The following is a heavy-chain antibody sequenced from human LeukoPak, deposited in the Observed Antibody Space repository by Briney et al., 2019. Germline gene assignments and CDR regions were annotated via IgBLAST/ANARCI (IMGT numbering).Heavy chain of an antibody. D-gene: IGHD2-21*02. CDR3: ARDRGDHYYFDY. J-gene: IGHJ4*02. Sequence: SVKVSCKASGGTFSSYAISWVRQAPGQGLEWMGRIIPIFGTANCAQKFQGRVTITTDESTSTAYMELSSLRSEDTAVYYCARDRGDHYYFDYWGQGTLVTVSS. V-gene: IGHV1-69*05. CDR2: IIPIFGTA. CDR1: GGTFSSYA.